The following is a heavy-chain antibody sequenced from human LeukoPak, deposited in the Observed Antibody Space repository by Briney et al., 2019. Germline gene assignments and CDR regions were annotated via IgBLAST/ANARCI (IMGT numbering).Heavy chain of an antibody. CDR1: GYTFTGYY. Sequence: ASVKVSCKASGYTFTGYYMHWVRQTPGQGLEWTGWINSNSGGTNYAQKFQGRVTMTRDTSISTAYMELSRLRSDDTAVYFCARDDGGKRDGLDVWGQGTTVTVSS. J-gene: IGHJ6*02. D-gene: IGHD4-23*01. V-gene: IGHV1-2*02. CDR2: INSNSGGT. CDR3: ARDDGGKRDGLDV.